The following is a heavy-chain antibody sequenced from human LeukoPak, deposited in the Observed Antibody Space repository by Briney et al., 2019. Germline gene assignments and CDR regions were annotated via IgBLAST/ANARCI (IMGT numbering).Heavy chain of an antibody. V-gene: IGHV4-39*07. D-gene: IGHD6-13*01. J-gene: IGHJ4*02. CDR3: ARDRVYYQDY. CDR2: IYYSGST. Sequence: SETLSLTCTVSGGSISSSSYYWGWIRQPPGKGMEWIGSIYYSGSTYYNPSLKSRVTISVDTSKNQFSLKLSSVTAADTAVYYCARDRVYYQDYWGQGTLVTVPS. CDR1: GGSISSSSYY.